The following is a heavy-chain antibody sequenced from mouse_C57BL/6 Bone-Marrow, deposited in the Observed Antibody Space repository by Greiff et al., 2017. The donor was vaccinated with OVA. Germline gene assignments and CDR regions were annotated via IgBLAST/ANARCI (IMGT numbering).Heavy chain of an antibody. CDR2: IYPGDGDT. Sequence: QVQLKESGPELVKPGASVKISCKASGYAFSSSWMNWVKQRPGKGLEWIGRIYPGDGDTNYNGKFKGKATLTADKASSTAYMQLSSLTAEDAAVYCCARSGYGRDYLDYWGQGTTLTVSS. CDR3: ARSGYGRDYLDY. J-gene: IGHJ2*01. CDR1: GYAFSSSW. V-gene: IGHV1-82*01. D-gene: IGHD2-1*01.